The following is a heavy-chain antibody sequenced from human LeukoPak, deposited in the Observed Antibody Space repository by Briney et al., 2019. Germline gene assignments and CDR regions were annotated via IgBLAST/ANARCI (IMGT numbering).Heavy chain of an antibody. J-gene: IGHJ4*02. Sequence: GGSLRLSCAVSGLTSSRHWMSWVRQTPEKGLEWVANIKENASEENYVDSVKGRFTISRDNAKNSLYLQMNSLRAEDTAVYYCAREIRGYSYGGYFDYWGQGTLVTVSS. V-gene: IGHV3-7*03. D-gene: IGHD5-18*01. CDR2: IKENASEE. CDR3: AREIRGYSYGGYFDY. CDR1: GLTSSRHW.